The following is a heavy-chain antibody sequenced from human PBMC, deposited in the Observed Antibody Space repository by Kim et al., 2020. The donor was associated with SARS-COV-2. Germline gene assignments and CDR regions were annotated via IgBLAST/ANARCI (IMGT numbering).Heavy chain of an antibody. V-gene: IGHV1-18*01. CDR3: ARRGNSYPLDY. CDR1: GYTFNNYV. D-gene: IGHD6-6*01. Sequence: ASVKVSCKASGYTFNNYVITWVRQAPGQGLEWMGWISANNDNTNYAQKFKGRVTMTTDTSTSTVYVELRSLRSDDTAVYYCARRGNSYPLDYWGQGTLVT. CDR2: ISANNDNT. J-gene: IGHJ4*02.